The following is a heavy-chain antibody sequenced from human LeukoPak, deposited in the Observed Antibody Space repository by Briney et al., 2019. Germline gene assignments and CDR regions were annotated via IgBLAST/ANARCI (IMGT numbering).Heavy chain of an antibody. Sequence: GGSLRLSCAGSGFTFSSYAMSWVRQAPGKGLEWVSTISGSGSSTYYGDSVKGRFTISRDNSRGTLWLQMNGLRAEDTAVYYCAKDDRELEVVAVRYWGQGTLVTVSS. J-gene: IGHJ4*02. V-gene: IGHV3-23*01. CDR2: ISGSGSST. CDR3: AKDDRELEVVAVRY. D-gene: IGHD2-15*01. CDR1: GFTFSSYA.